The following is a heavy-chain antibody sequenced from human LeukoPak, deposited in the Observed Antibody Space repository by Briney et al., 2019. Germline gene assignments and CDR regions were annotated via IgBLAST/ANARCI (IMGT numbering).Heavy chain of an antibody. D-gene: IGHD3-3*01. CDR3: ARFYDFWSYNWFDP. CDR2: IYYSGST. V-gene: IGHV4-39*01. Sequence: SETLSLTCTVSGGSISSGDYYWSWIRQPPGKGLEWIGSIYYSGSTYYNPSLKSRVTISVDTSKNQFSLKLSSVTAADTAVYYCARFYDFWSYNWFDPWGQGTLVTVSS. J-gene: IGHJ5*02. CDR1: GGSISSGDYY.